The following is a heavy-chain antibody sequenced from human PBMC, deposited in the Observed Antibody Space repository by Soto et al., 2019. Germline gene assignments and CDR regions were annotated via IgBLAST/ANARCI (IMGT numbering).Heavy chain of an antibody. CDR1: GGSISSGDYY. CDR2: IYYSGST. Sequence: PSETLSLTCTVSGGSISSGDYYWSWIRQPPGKGLEWIGYIYYSGSTYYNPSLKSRVTISVDTSKNQFSLKLSSVTAADTAVYYCARVIKDFWSGYNFDYWGQGTLVTVSS. D-gene: IGHD3-3*01. CDR3: ARVIKDFWSGYNFDY. V-gene: IGHV4-30-4*01. J-gene: IGHJ4*02.